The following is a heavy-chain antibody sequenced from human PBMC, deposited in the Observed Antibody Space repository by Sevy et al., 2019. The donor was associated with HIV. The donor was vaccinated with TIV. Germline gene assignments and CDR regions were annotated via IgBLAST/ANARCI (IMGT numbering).Heavy chain of an antibody. CDR1: GFIFSSYV. D-gene: IGHD6-13*01. CDR2: ISGSGGYK. Sequence: GGSLRLSCAASGFIFSSYVMTWVRQAPWKGLEWVSTISGSGGYKYYAESVKGRFTISRDNSNNILYLKMNSLRAEDTAVYYCEAITTAGRDYWGQGTLVTVSS. J-gene: IGHJ4*02. V-gene: IGHV3-23*01. CDR3: EAITTAGRDY.